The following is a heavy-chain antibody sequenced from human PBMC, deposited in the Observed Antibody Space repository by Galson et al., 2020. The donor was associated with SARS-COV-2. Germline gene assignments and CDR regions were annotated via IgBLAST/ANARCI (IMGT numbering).Heavy chain of an antibody. D-gene: IGHD6-19*01. CDR2: IGPSDESP. CDR1: GFTFSSSA. V-gene: IGHV3-23*01. Sequence: GGSLRLSCVASGFTFSSSAMSWVRQAPGKGLEWVSAIGPSDESPNYADSVQGRFLISRTNSKNALFLHMNSLRVDDTAIYYCTNLRKAVAGSPPFYFDNWGQGTLVTVSS. J-gene: IGHJ4*02. CDR3: TNLRKAVAGSPPFYFDN.